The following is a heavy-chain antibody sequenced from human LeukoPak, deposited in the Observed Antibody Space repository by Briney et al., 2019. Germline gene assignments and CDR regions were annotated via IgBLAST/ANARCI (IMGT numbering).Heavy chain of an antibody. CDR1: GFTFDDYG. V-gene: IGHV3-7*01. CDR2: IKQDGSEK. Sequence: GGSLRLSCAASGFTFDDYGMSWVRQAPGKGLEWVANIKQDGSEKYYVDSVKGRFTISRDNAKNSLYLQMNSLRAEDTAVYYCARDTFYDFWSGRGIEHWGQGTLVTVSS. D-gene: IGHD3-3*01. CDR3: ARDTFYDFWSGRGIEH. J-gene: IGHJ1*01.